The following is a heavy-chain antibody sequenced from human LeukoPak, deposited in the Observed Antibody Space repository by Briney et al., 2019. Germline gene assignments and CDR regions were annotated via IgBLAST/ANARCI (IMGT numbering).Heavy chain of an antibody. CDR2: IDCDDDK. V-gene: IGHV2-70*04. CDR3: ARIPTYGDYAYFDY. J-gene: IGHJ4*02. CDR1: GFSLSTSGMR. D-gene: IGHD4-17*01. Sequence: SGPTLVNPTQTLTLTCTFSGFSLSTSGMRVSCIRQPPGKALEWLARIDCDDDKFYNTSLKTRLTISKDTSKNQVVLTMTNMDPVDTATYYCARIPTYGDYAYFDYWGQGTLVTVSS.